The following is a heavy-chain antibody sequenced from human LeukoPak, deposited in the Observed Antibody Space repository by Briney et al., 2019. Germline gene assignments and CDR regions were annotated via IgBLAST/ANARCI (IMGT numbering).Heavy chain of an antibody. CDR1: GYTFTSYD. CDR3: STYQETINWYFDL. CDR2: LHPNSGET. J-gene: IGHJ2*01. D-gene: IGHD2/OR15-2a*01. V-gene: IGHV1-8*01. Sequence: ASVKVSCKASGYTFTSYDINWVRQATGQGLEWLGWLHPNSGETHYATNFQGRVTLTRNTSINTAYMELTRLRSDDTALYYFSTYQETINWYFDLWGRGTLVTVSS.